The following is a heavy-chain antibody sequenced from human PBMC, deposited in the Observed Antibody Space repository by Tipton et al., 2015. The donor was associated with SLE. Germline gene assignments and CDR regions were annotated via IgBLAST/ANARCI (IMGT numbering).Heavy chain of an antibody. V-gene: IGHV3-30*01. CDR1: GFTFSSYA. J-gene: IGHJ6*02. D-gene: IGHD3-22*01. Sequence: RSLRLSCAASGFTFSSYAMHWVAVISYDGSNKYYADSVKGRFTISRDNSKNTLYLQMNSLRAEDTAVYYCARGSRRVRNYYDSSGPMDVWGQGTTVTVSS. CDR2: ISYDGSNK. CDR3: ARGSRRVRNYYDSSGPMDV.